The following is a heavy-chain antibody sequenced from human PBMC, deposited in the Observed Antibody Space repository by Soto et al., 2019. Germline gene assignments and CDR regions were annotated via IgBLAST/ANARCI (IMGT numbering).Heavy chain of an antibody. CDR3: ARDRDYGSGSYDISYYGMDV. V-gene: IGHV3-33*01. J-gene: IGHJ6*02. Sequence: AVGSLRLSCAASGFTFSSYGMHWVRQAPGKGLEWVAVIWYDGSNKYYADSVKGRFTISRDNSKNTLYLQMNSLRAEDTAVYYCARDRDYGSGSYDISYYGMDVWGQGTTVTVSS. CDR1: GFTFSSYG. D-gene: IGHD3-10*01. CDR2: IWYDGSNK.